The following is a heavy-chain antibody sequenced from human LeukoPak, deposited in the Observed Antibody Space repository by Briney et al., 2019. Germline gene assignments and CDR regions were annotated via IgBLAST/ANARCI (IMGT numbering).Heavy chain of an antibody. D-gene: IGHD3-9*01. Sequence: SETLSLTCAVYGGSITGYYWSWIRQTPGRGLEWVGEIHYTGATSYNPSLKSRATISTDTSKNQFSLRLSSVTAADTAVYYCARGNILSGYCFDFWGQGALVTVSS. V-gene: IGHV4-34*01. J-gene: IGHJ4*02. CDR1: GGSITGYY. CDR3: ARGNILSGYCFDF. CDR2: IHYTGAT.